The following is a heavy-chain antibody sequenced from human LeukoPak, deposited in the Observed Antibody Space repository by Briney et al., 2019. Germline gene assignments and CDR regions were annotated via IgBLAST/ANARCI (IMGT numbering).Heavy chain of an antibody. V-gene: IGHV4-30-4*08. J-gene: IGHJ4*02. D-gene: IGHD3-22*01. CDR2: IYYSGST. CDR1: GGSISSGDYY. CDR3: ASERTYYYDSSGYR. Sequence: SETLSLTCTVSGGSISSGDYYWSWIRQPPGKGLEWIGYIYYSGSTYYNPSLKSRVTISVDTSKNQFSLKLSSVTAADTAVYYCASERTYYYDSSGYRWGQGNLVTVSS.